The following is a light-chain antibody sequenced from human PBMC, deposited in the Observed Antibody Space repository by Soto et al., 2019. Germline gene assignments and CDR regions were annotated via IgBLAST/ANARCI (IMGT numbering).Light chain of an antibody. V-gene: IGLV2-14*01. CDR3: SSYTSSSTC. CDR2: DVS. J-gene: IGLJ1*01. CDR1: SSDVGGYNY. Sequence: QSALTQPASVSGSPGQSITISCTGTSSDVGGYNYVSWYQQHPGKAPKLMIYDVSNRPSWVSNRFSGSKSGNTASLTISGLQAEDEADYYCSSYTSSSTCFGTGTKVTVL.